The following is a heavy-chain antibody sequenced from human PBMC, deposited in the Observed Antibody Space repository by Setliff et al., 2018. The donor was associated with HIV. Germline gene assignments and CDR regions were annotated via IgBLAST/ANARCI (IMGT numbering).Heavy chain of an antibody. D-gene: IGHD3-16*01. J-gene: IGHJ4*02. CDR1: GYSISSSNW. V-gene: IGHV4-28*03. CDR2: INHNELT. Sequence: SETLSLTCVVSGYSISSSNWWGWIRQPPGKGLEWIGYINHNELTYYNPSLKSRIIMSVDTSKKQLSLKLSSVTAVDTAVYFCARDVGGSEMATHFDYWGPGTLVTVSS. CDR3: ARDVGGSEMATHFDY.